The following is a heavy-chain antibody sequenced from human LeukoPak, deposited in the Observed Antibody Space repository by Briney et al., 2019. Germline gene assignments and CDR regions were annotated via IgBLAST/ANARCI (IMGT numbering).Heavy chain of an antibody. CDR2: ISRGSSTI. CDR3: ARDSYSSSRSDY. D-gene: IGHD6-13*01. V-gene: IGHV3-48*01. CDR1: GFTFSSYS. J-gene: IGHJ4*02. Sequence: GGSLRLSCAASGFTFSSYSMNWVRQAPGKGLEWLSNISRGSSTIYYADSVKGRFTISRDNAKNSLYLQMNSLRAEDTAVYYCARDSYSSSRSDYWGQGTLVTVSS.